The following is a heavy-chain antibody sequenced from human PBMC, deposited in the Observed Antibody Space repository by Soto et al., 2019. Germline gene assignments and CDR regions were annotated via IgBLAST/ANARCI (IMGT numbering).Heavy chain of an antibody. CDR1: GGAISSYY. CDR3: SGILRNSDVPYDAFDI. V-gene: IGHV4-59*08. J-gene: IGHJ3*02. D-gene: IGHD5-18*01. Sequence: SETLSLTCTVSGGAISSYYWSWIRQPPVNGLEFIGYIYSIFSTNSNASLKSRFTISLYTSKNHFSLRLISVTAADTSVYYCSGILRNSDVPYDAFDIWGQGTMVTVSS. CDR2: IYSIFST.